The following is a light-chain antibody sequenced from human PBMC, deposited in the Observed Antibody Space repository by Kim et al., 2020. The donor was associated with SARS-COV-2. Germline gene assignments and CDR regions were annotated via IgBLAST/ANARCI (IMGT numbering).Light chain of an antibody. Sequence: LSPGERATLSCRASQSVTISFLAWYQQKPGQAPRLLIYGASNRATGIPDRFGGSGSGTDFTLTISRLEPEDFAVYYCQQYGSLVTFGGGTKVDIK. CDR1: QSVTISF. V-gene: IGKV3-20*01. CDR2: GAS. J-gene: IGKJ4*01. CDR3: QQYGSLVT.